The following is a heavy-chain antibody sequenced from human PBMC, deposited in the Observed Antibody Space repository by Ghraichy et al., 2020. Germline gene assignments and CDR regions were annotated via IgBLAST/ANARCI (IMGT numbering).Heavy chain of an antibody. Sequence: ETLSLTCTVSGVSITNYYFSWIRQPPGKGLEYIGYMFYSGITNYNPSLKSRVTISVDASKKQFFLNLSSVTAADTAVYYCARGGGSNYYYGMDVWGQGTTVTVSS. CDR1: GVSITNYY. CDR2: MFYSGIT. CDR3: ARGGGSNYYYGMDV. D-gene: IGHD2-15*01. J-gene: IGHJ6*02. V-gene: IGHV4-59*01.